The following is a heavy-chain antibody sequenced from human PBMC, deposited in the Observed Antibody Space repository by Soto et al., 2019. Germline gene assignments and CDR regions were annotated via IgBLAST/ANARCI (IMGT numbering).Heavy chain of an antibody. V-gene: IGHV4-30-4*01. CDR1: GASVTSGDFY. D-gene: IGHD3-10*01. CDR2: IYYNETA. Sequence: QVQLQEPGPRLVSPSETLSLTCTVSGASVTSGDFYWSWIRQPPGKGLEWIGYIYYNETAYYTPSLKSRTAISVDTSKNHFTLPLTSVTAADTAIYYCGALLAGGWGQGSLVTVSS. CDR3: GALLAGG. J-gene: IGHJ4*02.